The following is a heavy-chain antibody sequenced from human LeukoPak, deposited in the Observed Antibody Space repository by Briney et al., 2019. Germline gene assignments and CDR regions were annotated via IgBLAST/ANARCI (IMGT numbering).Heavy chain of an antibody. CDR1: GGPISSSSYY. Sequence: SETLSLTCTVSGGPISSSSYYWGWIRQPPGKGLEWIGSIYYSGSTYYNPSLKSRVTISVDTSKNQFSLKLSSVTAADTAVYYCARIYSYGTFFDYWGQGTLVTVSS. V-gene: IGHV4-39*01. CDR2: IYYSGST. D-gene: IGHD5-18*01. J-gene: IGHJ4*02. CDR3: ARIYSYGTFFDY.